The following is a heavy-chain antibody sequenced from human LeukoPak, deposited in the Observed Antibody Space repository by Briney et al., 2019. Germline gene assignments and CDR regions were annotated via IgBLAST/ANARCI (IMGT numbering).Heavy chain of an antibody. J-gene: IGHJ4*02. CDR1: GFTFSSFA. V-gene: IGHV3-30-3*01. D-gene: IGHD5-12*01. CDR2: ISYDGSDK. Sequence: PGRSLRLSCAAPGFTFSSFAMHWVRRAPGKGLEWVAVISYDGSDKYYADSVKDRFTISRDNSKNTLYLQMNSLGTEDTALYYCARGQVPSGYGSLDYWGQGTLVTVSS. CDR3: ARGQVPSGYGSLDY.